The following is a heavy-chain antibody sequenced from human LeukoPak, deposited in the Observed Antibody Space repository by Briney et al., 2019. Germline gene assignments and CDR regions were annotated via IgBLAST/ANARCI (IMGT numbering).Heavy chain of an antibody. CDR3: ARAGYYYDSSPDY. CDR2: ISSSSSYI. CDR1: GFTFSSYS. D-gene: IGHD3-22*01. V-gene: IGHV3-21*01. Sequence: GGSLRLSCAASGFTFSSYSMNWVRQAPGKGLEWVSSISSSSSYIYYADSVKGRFTISRDNTKNSLYLQMNSLRAEDTAVYYCARAGYYYDSSPDYWGQGTLVTVSS. J-gene: IGHJ4*02.